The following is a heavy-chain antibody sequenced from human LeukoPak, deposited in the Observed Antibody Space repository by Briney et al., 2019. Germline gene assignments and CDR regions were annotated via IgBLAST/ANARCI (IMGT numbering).Heavy chain of an antibody. CDR2: INPAGGST. CDR3: ATFNGYSSGGHYCDY. Sequence: ASVKVSCKASGYTFTFYYMHWVRQAPGQGLEWMGIINPAGGSTTYAQKFQGRVTMTRDTSTSTVYMELSSLRSEDTAVYYCATFNGYSSGGHYCDYWGQGTLVTVSS. J-gene: IGHJ4*02. V-gene: IGHV1-46*01. D-gene: IGHD6-19*01. CDR1: GYTFTFYY.